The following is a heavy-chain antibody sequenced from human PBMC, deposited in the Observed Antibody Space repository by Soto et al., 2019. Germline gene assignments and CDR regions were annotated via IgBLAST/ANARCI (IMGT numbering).Heavy chain of an antibody. CDR2: IYYSGST. V-gene: IGHV4-30-4*01. Sequence: SETLSLTCSVSGGSINSVDYYWSWIRQPPGKGLEWIGYIYYSGSTYYNPSLKSRVTISADTSKNQFSLKLSSVTAADTAVYYCARGNIVTTSYQKFDYWGQGSLVTVSS. J-gene: IGHJ4*02. D-gene: IGHD5-12*01. CDR3: ARGNIVTTSYQKFDY. CDR1: GGSINSVDYY.